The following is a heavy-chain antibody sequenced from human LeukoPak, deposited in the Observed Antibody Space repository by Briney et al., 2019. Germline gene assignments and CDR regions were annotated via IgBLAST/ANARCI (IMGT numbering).Heavy chain of an antibody. J-gene: IGHJ4*02. V-gene: IGHV1-18*01. CDR1: DYTFTSYG. CDR3: ARGPYSYGSGSLPHYFDY. Sequence: ASVKVSCKXSDYTFTSYGISWVRQSPGQGLEWMGWITSYNGNTKYAQTLQGRITMTTDTSTSTSYMELRSLRSDDTAVYYCARGPYSYGSGSLPHYFDYWGQGTLVTVSS. CDR2: ITSYNGNT. D-gene: IGHD3-10*01.